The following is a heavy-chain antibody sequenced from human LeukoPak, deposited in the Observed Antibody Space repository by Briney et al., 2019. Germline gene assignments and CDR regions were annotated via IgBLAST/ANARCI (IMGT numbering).Heavy chain of an antibody. Sequence: VASVKVSCKASGGTFSSYAISWVRQAPGQGLEWMGRIIPIFGIANYAQKFQGRVTITADKSTGTAYMELSSLRSEDTAVYYCARAPSSGSYFDYWGQGTLVTVSS. D-gene: IGHD1-26*01. J-gene: IGHJ4*02. CDR2: IIPIFGIA. V-gene: IGHV1-69*04. CDR3: ARAPSSGSYFDY. CDR1: GGTFSSYA.